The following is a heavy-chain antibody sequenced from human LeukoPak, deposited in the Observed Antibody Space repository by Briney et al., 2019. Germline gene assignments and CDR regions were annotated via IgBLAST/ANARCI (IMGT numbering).Heavy chain of an antibody. D-gene: IGHD4-23*01. CDR3: TRETGGSTLVTLPSDN. V-gene: IGHV1-2*02. J-gene: IGHJ4*02. CDR1: GYTFTSYG. CDR2: INPNSGAT. Sequence: GASVKVSCKASGYTFTSYGISWVRQAPGQGLEWMGWINPNSGATNYAQKFQGRVTMTRDRSISTAYMELSWLTSDDTAVYYCTRETGGSTLVTLPSDNWGQGTPVTVSS.